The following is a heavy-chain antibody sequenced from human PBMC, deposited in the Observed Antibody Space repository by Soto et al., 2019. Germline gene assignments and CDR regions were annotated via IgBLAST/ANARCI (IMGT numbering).Heavy chain of an antibody. CDR1: GGTFSSYA. V-gene: IGHV1-69*12. CDR3: ARGQTGGGWGYYFDY. Sequence: QVQLVQSGAEVKKPGSSVKVSCKASGGTFSSYAIDWVRQAPGQGLEWMGGIIPIFGTADYAQKFQGRVTITAVESTSTVYMELSSLRSEDTAVYYCARGQTGGGWGYYFDYWGQGTLVTVSS. J-gene: IGHJ4*02. CDR2: IIPIFGTA. D-gene: IGHD3-16*01.